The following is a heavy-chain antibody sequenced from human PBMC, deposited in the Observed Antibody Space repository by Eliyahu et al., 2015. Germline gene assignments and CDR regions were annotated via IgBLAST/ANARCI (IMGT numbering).Heavy chain of an antibody. CDR1: GFTFSRNW. CDR3: ASGEKTEWAPRY. J-gene: IGHJ4*02. D-gene: IGHD1-26*01. CDR2: IKQDGSEE. V-gene: IGHV3-7*01. Sequence: EVQLVESGGGLVQPGGSLRLSCVGSGFTFSRNWMNWVRQAPGKGLEWXANIKQDGSEEFYVDSVKGRFTIXRDNAKNSVYLQLNSLRVEDTAVYYCASGEKTEWAPRYWGRGTLVTVSS.